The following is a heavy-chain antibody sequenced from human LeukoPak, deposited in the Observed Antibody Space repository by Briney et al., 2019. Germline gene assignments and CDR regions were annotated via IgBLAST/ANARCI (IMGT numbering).Heavy chain of an antibody. CDR1: GFTFSSYW. D-gene: IGHD2-8*02. J-gene: IGHJ4*02. Sequence: PGGSLRLSCAASGFTFSSYWMSWVRQAPGKGLEWVANIKQDGSEKYYVDSVKGRFTISRDNAKNSLYLQMNSLRPESRAVYSGARAPFHCTGGRPCAYGGRGPLAPVSS. CDR2: IKQDGSEK. CDR3: ARAPFHCTGGRPCAY. V-gene: IGHV3-7*01.